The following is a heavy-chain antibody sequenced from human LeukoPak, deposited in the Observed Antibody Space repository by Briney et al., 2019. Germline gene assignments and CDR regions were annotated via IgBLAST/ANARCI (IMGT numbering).Heavy chain of an antibody. J-gene: IGHJ4*02. D-gene: IGHD5-18*01. Sequence: SVKVSCKASGGTFSSCAISWVRQAPGQGLEWMGRIIPIFGTANYAQKFQGRVTITADESTSTAYMGLSNLRSEDTAVYYCARDLGQLWLTLWGQGTLVTVSS. CDR3: ARDLGQLWLTL. V-gene: IGHV1-69*15. CDR2: IIPIFGTA. CDR1: GGTFSSCA.